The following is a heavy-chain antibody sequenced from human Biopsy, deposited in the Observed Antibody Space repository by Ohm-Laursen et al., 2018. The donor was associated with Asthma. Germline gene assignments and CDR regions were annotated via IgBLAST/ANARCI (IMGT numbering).Heavy chain of an antibody. Sequence: SVKVSCKASGGMFGNYAISWVRQAPGLGLEWLGGIMTVFGTTNYAQKFQGRVTITADESTSTAYMEVTSLRSEDTAIYYCARCQVGYSSGWSLLLKKIYYSGMDVWGQGTAATVSS. D-gene: IGHD6-19*01. J-gene: IGHJ6*02. CDR3: ARCQVGYSSGWSLLLKKIYYSGMDV. CDR2: IMTVFGTT. V-gene: IGHV1-69*13. CDR1: GGMFGNYA.